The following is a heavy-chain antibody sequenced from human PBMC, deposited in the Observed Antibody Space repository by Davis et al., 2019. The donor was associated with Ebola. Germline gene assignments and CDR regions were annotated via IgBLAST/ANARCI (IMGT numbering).Heavy chain of an antibody. D-gene: IGHD2-2*01. J-gene: IGHJ4*02. CDR2: IKQDGSEK. Sequence: GESLKISCAASGFTFSRDWMSWVRQAPGKGLEWVANIKQDGSEKYYVDSVKGRFTISRDNAKNSLFLQMSSLRAEDTAMSYCARDGLPAALNFWGQGTLVTVSS. CDR1: GFTFSRDW. V-gene: IGHV3-7*03. CDR3: ARDGLPAALNF.